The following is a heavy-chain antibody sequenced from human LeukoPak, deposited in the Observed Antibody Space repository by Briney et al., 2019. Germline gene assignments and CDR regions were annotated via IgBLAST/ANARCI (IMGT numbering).Heavy chain of an antibody. CDR2: IYTSGST. CDR3: ARHRTSGDCSSTSCYTLGYYYYMDV. J-gene: IGHJ6*03. CDR1: GGSISSYY. D-gene: IGHD2-2*02. Sequence: SETLSLTCTVSGGSISSYYWTWIRQPPGKGLEWIGYIYTSGSTNYNPSLKSRVTISVDTSKNQFSLKLSSVTAPDTAVYYCARHRTSGDCSSTSCYTLGYYYYMDVWGKGTTVTVSS. V-gene: IGHV4-4*09.